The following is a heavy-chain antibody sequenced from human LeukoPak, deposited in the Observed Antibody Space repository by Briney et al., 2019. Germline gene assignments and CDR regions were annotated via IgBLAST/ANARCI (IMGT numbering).Heavy chain of an antibody. CDR3: ASYGDYGIFDY. V-gene: IGHV4-38-2*02. Sequence: SETLSLTCTVSGYSISSGYYWGWIRQPPGKGLEWIGSSYHSGSTYYNPSLKSRVTISVDTSKNQFSLKLSSVTAADTAVYYCASYGDYGIFDYWGQGTLVTVSS. CDR2: SYHSGST. D-gene: IGHD4-17*01. J-gene: IGHJ4*02. CDR1: GYSISSGYY.